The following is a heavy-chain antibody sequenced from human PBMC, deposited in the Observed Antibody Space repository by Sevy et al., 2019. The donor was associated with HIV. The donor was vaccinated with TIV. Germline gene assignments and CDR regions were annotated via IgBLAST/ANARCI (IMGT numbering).Heavy chain of an antibody. V-gene: IGHV3-48*02. CDR1: GFTFSSYS. Sequence: GGSLRLSCAASGFTFSSYSMNWVRQAPGKGLEWVSYFSSSGSTIYYAESVKGRLIISRDNAKNSLYLQMNSLRDEDTAVYYCARGRYSSSWPPVRNPGDYWGQGTLVTVSS. CDR2: FSSSGSTI. CDR3: ARGRYSSSWPPVRNPGDY. J-gene: IGHJ4*02. D-gene: IGHD6-13*01.